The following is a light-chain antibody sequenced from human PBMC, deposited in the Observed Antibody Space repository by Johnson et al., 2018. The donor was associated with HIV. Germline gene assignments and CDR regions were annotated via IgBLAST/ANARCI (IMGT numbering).Light chain of an antibody. CDR2: DND. V-gene: IGLV1-51*01. CDR1: SSNIGNNY. Sequence: QSVLTQPPSVSAAPGQKVTISCSGSSSNIGNNYVSWYQQLPGTGPKLLIYDNDKRPSGIPDRFSGSKSGTSATLGITGLQTGDEADYYCGARDCSLSSGLYVFGSGTEVTVL. J-gene: IGLJ1*01. CDR3: GARDCSLSSGLYV.